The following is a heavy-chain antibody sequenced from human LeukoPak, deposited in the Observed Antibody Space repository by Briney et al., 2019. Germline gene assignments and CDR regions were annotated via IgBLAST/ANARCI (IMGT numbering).Heavy chain of an antibody. CDR2: IIPIFGTA. CDR1: GGTFSSYA. V-gene: IGHV1-69*13. CDR3: ARPSRGGWRMFDY. Sequence: SVKVSCKASGGTFSSYAISWVRQAPGQGLEWVGGIIPIFGTANYAQKFQGRVTITADESTSTAYMEPSSLRSEDTAVYYCARPSRGGWRMFDYWGQGTLVTVPS. J-gene: IGHJ4*02. D-gene: IGHD6-19*01.